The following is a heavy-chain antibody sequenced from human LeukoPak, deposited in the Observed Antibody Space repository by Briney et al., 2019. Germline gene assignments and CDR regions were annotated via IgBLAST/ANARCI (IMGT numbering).Heavy chain of an antibody. CDR2: IYTSGST. CDR1: GGSISSGSYY. V-gene: IGHV4-61*02. Sequence: KTSETLSLTCTVSGGSISSGSYYWSWIRQPAGKGLEWIGRIYTSGSTNYNPSLKSRVTMSVDTSKNQFSLKLSSVTAADTAVYYCARGIRGNMDVWGKGTTVTVSS. J-gene: IGHJ6*03. CDR3: ARGIRGNMDV.